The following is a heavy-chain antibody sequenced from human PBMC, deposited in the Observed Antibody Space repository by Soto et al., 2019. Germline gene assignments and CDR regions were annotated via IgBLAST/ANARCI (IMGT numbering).Heavy chain of an antibody. CDR1: GFSLSTSGVG. Sequence: QITLKESGPTLVKPTQTLTLTCTFSGFSLSTSGVGVGWIRQPPGKALEWLALNYWNDDLRFSPSLRSRISLTKDTSKNQVVLTLAKVDPADTATYYCARRTNRGGVVGFDPWGQGILVTVSS. CDR2: NYWNDDL. CDR3: ARRTNRGGVVGFDP. J-gene: IGHJ5*02. V-gene: IGHV2-5*01. D-gene: IGHD2-21*01.